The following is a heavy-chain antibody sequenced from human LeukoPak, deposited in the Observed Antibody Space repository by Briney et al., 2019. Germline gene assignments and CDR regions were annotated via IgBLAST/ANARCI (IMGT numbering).Heavy chain of an antibody. V-gene: IGHV1-2*06. D-gene: IGHD2-2*01. CDR1: GYTFTGYY. CDR3: ARVGYCSSTSCARDYYYYYGMDV. J-gene: IGHJ6*02. Sequence: GASVKVSCKASGYTFTGYYMHWVRQAPGQGLEWMGRINPNSGGTNYAQKFQGRVTMTRDTSISTAYMELSRLRSDDTAVYYCARVGYCSSTSCARDYYYYYGMDVWGQGTTVTVSS. CDR2: INPNSGGT.